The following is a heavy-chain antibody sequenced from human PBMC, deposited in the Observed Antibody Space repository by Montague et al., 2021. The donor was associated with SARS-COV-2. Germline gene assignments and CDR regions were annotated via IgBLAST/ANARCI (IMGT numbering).Heavy chain of an antibody. J-gene: IGHJ4*02. V-gene: IGHV4-39*01. CDR3: ARLHRSSTSCYYLFFAETSHFDY. Sequence: SETLSLTCTVSGGSISSSSYYWGWIRQPPGKGLEWIRSIYYSGSTYYNPSLKSRVTISVDTSKNQFSLKLSSVTAADTAVYYCARLHRSSTSCYYLFFAETSHFDYWGQGTLVTVSS. D-gene: IGHD2-2*01. CDR1: GGSISSSSYY. CDR2: IYYSGST.